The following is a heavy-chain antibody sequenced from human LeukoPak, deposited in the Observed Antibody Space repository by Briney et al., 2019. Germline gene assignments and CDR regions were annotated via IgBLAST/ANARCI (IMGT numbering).Heavy chain of an antibody. V-gene: IGHV4-59*01. CDR2: IYHSGNT. J-gene: IGHJ4*02. Sequence: PSETLSLTCTVSGGSISSSYWSWIRQPPGKGLEWIGYIYHSGNTNFNPSLKSRLTMSIDTSKNQFSLRLTSVTAADTAVYYCARGNYGSGSYYVVDFDSWGQGTLVTVSS. D-gene: IGHD3-10*01. CDR1: GGSISSSY. CDR3: ARGNYGSGSYYVVDFDS.